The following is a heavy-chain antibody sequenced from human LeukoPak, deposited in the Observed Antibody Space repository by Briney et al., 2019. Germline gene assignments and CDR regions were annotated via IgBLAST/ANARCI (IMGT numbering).Heavy chain of an antibody. CDR2: IYSGGST. Sequence: GGSLRLSCAASGFTFSSYAMSWVRQAPGKGLEWVSVIYSGGSTYYADSVKGRFTISRDNSKNTLYLQMNSLRAEDTAVYYCARAPYYYYYMDVWGKGTTVTVSS. V-gene: IGHV3-66*02. CDR1: GFTFSSYA. J-gene: IGHJ6*03. CDR3: ARAPYYYYYMDV.